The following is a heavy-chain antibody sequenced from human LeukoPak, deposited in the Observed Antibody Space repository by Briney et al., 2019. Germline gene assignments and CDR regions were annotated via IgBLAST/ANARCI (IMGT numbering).Heavy chain of an antibody. V-gene: IGHV3-21*01. CDR3: ARNYDILTGYPNDAFDI. CDR2: ISSSSSYI. CDR1: GFTFSSYS. Sequence: GGSLRLSCAASGFTFSSYSLNWVRQAPGKGLEWVSSISSSSSYIYYADSVKGRFTISRDNAKNSLYLQMNSLRAEDTAVYYCARNYDILTGYPNDAFDIWGQGTMVTVSS. J-gene: IGHJ3*02. D-gene: IGHD3-9*01.